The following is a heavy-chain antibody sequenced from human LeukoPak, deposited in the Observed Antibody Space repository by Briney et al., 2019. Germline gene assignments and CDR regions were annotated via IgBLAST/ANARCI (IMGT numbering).Heavy chain of an antibody. CDR1: GHSISSGYY. V-gene: IGHV4-38-2*01. CDR3: ASLGAPAARYYFDY. J-gene: IGHJ4*02. CDR2: IYHSGST. Sequence: SETLSLTCAVSGHSISSGYYWGWIRQPPGKGLEWIGSIYHSGSTYYNPSLKSRVTISVDTSKNQFSLKLSSVTAADTAVYYCASLGAPAARYYFDYWGQGTLVTVSS. D-gene: IGHD2-2*01.